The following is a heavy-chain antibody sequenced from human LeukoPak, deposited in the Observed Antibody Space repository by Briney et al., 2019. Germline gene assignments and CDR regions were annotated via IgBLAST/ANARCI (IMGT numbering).Heavy chain of an antibody. CDR2: IYWNDDK. Sequence: GSGPTLVKPTQTLTLTCTISGFSLTTSGVGVGWIRQPPGKALEWLALIYWNDDKWCSPSLKSRLTITKDTSKNQVVLTMTNMDPVDTAAYYCAHRRPDYGFDYWGQGTLVTVSS. CDR1: GFSLTTSGVG. D-gene: IGHD4-17*01. CDR3: AHRRPDYGFDY. J-gene: IGHJ4*02. V-gene: IGHV2-5*01.